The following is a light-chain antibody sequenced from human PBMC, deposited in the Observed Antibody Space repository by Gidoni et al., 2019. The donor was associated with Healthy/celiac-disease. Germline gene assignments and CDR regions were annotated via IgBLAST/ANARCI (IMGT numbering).Light chain of an antibody. CDR1: QSVSSY. V-gene: IGKV3-11*01. Sequence: EIVLTQSTATLSLYPGERATLSCRASQSVSSYLAWYQQKPGQAPRLLIYDASNRATGIPARFSGSGSGTDCTLTISSLEPEDFAVYYCQQRSNWPLTFXGXTKVEIK. CDR2: DAS. CDR3: QQRSNWPLT. J-gene: IGKJ4*01.